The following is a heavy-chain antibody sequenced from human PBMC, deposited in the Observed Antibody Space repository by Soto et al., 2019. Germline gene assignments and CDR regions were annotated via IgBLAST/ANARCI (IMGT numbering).Heavy chain of an antibody. Sequence: VQLQESGPGLVRPSQTLSLSCTVSGGSISNSANHWSWIRQHPGEGLEGIGDIYYSGGTYYSPSLKGRVTMSIDASKNQFSLKLSSVTAADTAVYYCAKGVRGVPNWFDPWGQGTLVTVSS. V-gene: IGHV4-31*03. CDR3: AKGVRGVPNWFDP. CDR1: GGSISNSANH. D-gene: IGHD3-10*01. CDR2: IYYSGGT. J-gene: IGHJ5*02.